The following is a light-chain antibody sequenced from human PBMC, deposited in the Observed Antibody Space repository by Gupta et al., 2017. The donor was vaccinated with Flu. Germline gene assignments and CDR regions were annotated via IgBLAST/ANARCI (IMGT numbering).Light chain of an antibody. V-gene: IGLV2-14*01. CDR3: SSYTSSSTVI. CDR2: DVT. Sequence: QPALTNPASGPGSPGQSITISCTGPSSDVGSYDYVSWYQQHPGKAPKLMIYDVTSRPSGVSNRFSGSKSGNSASMTISGLQAEDEADYYCSSYTSSSTVIFGGGTKLTVL. J-gene: IGLJ2*01. CDR1: SSDVGSYDY.